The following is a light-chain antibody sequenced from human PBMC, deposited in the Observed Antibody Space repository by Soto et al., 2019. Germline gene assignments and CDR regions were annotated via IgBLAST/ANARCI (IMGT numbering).Light chain of an antibody. V-gene: IGKV1-5*01. CDR1: QSIGSW. Sequence: DIQMTQSPSTLSASVGDRVTITCRASQSIGSWLAWYQQKPGKAPKLLTYDASSLERGVPSRFSGSGSGTQFTLSIPSLQPDDFATYYCQQYRAYPWTFGQGTKVDIK. CDR3: QQYRAYPWT. J-gene: IGKJ1*01. CDR2: DAS.